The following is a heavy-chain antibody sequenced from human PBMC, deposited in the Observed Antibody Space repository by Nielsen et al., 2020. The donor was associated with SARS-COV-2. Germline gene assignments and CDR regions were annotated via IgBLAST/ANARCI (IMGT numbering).Heavy chain of an antibody. V-gene: IGHV3-11*05. CDR3: ARDKTEQWLVPSYYYYGMDV. D-gene: IGHD6-19*01. Sequence: WIRQPPGKGLEWVSYISSSSSYTNYADSVKGRFTISRDNAKNSLYLQMNSLRAEDTAVYYCARDKTEQWLVPSYYYYGMDVWGQGTTVTVSS. J-gene: IGHJ6*02. CDR2: ISSSSSYT.